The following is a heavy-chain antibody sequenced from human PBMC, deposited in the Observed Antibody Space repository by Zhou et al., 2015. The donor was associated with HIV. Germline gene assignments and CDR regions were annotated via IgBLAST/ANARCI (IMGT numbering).Heavy chain of an antibody. J-gene: IGHJ4*02. D-gene: IGHD3-9*01. V-gene: IGHV1-69*01. CDR2: VIPMFGRS. CDR3: ARGSASSWFYFDF. CDR1: GATTTSYP. Sequence: QVHLVQSGPEVKRPGSSVKLSCQASGATTTSYPINWVRQAPGQGLEWMGRVIPMFGRSVYAQKFQDRLTIVADESTNTAYMELSSLRSEDSATYYCARGSASSWFYFDFWGQGSLVTVSS.